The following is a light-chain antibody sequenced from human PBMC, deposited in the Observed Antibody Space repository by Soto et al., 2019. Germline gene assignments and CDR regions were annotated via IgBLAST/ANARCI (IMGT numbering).Light chain of an antibody. CDR1: TSNIGRND. V-gene: IGLV1-44*01. Sequence: QSVLTQPPSASGTPGQRVSISCSGSTSNIGRNDVNWYQQLPGTAPKLLIHANNQRPSGVPDRFSGSKSGTSASLAISWLQSEEADYYCAAWDDSLNGYVFGTGTKVTVL. CDR2: ANN. J-gene: IGLJ1*01. CDR3: AAWDDSLNGYV.